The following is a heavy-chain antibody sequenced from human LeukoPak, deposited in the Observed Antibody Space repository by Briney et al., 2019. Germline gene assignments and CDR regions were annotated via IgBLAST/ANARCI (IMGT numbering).Heavy chain of an antibody. CDR3: ARTGTTEFWDY. Sequence: GGSLRLSCAASGFTFSNYWMSWVRQAPGKGLEWVANIRQDGSEKYYVDSMRGRFTISRDNAKNSLYLQMSSLRAEDTAVYYCARTGTTEFWDYWGQGTLVTVSS. V-gene: IGHV3-7*01. CDR1: GFTFSNYW. D-gene: IGHD1-7*01. J-gene: IGHJ4*02. CDR2: IRQDGSEK.